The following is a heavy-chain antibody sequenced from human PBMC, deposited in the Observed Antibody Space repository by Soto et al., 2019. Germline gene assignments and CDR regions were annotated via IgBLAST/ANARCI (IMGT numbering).Heavy chain of an antibody. Sequence: SVKVSCKASGGTFSTYAISWVRQAPGQGLEWMGGIIPVFGAANYTQKFQGRVTITADESTGTVYMELSSLRSEDTAVYYCARARGPSMLRYYYGLDVWGQGTTVTVSS. CDR1: GGTFSTYA. CDR3: ARARGPSMLRYYYGLDV. CDR2: IIPVFGAA. J-gene: IGHJ6*02. D-gene: IGHD3-10*02. V-gene: IGHV1-69*13.